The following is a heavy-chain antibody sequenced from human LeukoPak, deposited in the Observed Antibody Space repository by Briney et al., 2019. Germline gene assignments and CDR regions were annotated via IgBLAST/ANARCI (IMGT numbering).Heavy chain of an antibody. CDR3: AKGSSSGTVDY. CDR2: ISSSSSSI. Sequence: GGSLRLSCAASGFTFSSYSMNWVRQAPGKGLEWVSYISSSSSSIYYTDSVKGRFTISRDNSKYTLYLQMNSLRAEDTAVYYCAKGSSSGTVDYWGQGTLVAVSS. J-gene: IGHJ4*02. CDR1: GFTFSSYS. D-gene: IGHD3-22*01. V-gene: IGHV3-48*01.